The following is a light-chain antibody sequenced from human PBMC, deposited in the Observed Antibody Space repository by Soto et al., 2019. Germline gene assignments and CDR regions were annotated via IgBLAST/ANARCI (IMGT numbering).Light chain of an antibody. Sequence: QSVLTQPPSVSGAPGQRVRISCTGSSSNIGAGYDVHWYQQLPGTAPKLLIYGNSNRPSGVPDRFSGSKSGTSASLAITGLQAEDEADYYCQSYDSSLSVYVFGTGTKVTVL. CDR1: SSNIGAGYD. CDR3: QSYDSSLSVYV. CDR2: GNS. J-gene: IGLJ1*01. V-gene: IGLV1-40*01.